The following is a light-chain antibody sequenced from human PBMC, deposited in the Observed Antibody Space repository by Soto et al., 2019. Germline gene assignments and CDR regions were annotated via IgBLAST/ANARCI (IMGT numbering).Light chain of an antibody. V-gene: IGLV4-69*01. Sequence: QPVLTQSPSASASLGASVKLTCTLSSGHSSYAIAWHQQQPEKGPRYLMKVNTDGSHNKGDGIPDRFSGSSSGAERYLTISSLQSEDEADCYCQTWGAGFSVVFGGGTKVTVL. CDR2: VNTDGSH. CDR3: QTWGAGFSVV. J-gene: IGLJ2*01. CDR1: SGHSSYA.